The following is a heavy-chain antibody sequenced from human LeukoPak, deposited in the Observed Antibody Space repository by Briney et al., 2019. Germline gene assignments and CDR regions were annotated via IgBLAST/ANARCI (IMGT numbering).Heavy chain of an antibody. CDR3: ARVGRLPYYDSSGYYG. V-gene: IGHV3-74*01. J-gene: IGHJ4*02. Sequence: GGSLRLSCAASGFTFSSYWMHWVRQAPGKGLVWVSRINSDGSSTSYADSVKGRFTISRDNAKNTLYLQMNSLRAEDTAVYYCARVGRLPYYDSSGYYGWGQGTLVTVSS. D-gene: IGHD3-22*01. CDR2: INSDGSST. CDR1: GFTFSSYW.